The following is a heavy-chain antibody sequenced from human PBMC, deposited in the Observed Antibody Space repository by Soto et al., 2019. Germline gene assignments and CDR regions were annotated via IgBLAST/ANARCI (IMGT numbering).Heavy chain of an antibody. V-gene: IGHV6-1*01. CDR2: TYYRSKWYN. CDR3: AGGAVAGNGTWFDP. J-gene: IGHJ5*02. Sequence: SPTLSLPCAISGDSVSSNSAAWNWIRQSPSRGLEWLGRTYYRSKWYNDYAVSVKSRITINPDTSKNQFSLQLNSVTPEDTAVYYCAGGAVAGNGTWFDPWGQGTLVTVSS. CDR1: GDSVSSNSAA. D-gene: IGHD6-19*01.